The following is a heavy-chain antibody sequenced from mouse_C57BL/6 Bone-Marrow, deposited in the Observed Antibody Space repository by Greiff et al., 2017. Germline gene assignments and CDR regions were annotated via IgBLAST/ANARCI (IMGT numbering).Heavy chain of an antibody. Sequence: VQVVESGPGLVQPSQSLSITCTVSGFSLPSYGVHWVRQSPGKGLEWLGVIWSGGSTDYNAAFISRLSISKDNSKSQVFFKMNSLQADDTAIYYCARNYYGYRGFAYWGQGTLVTVSA. CDR1: GFSLPSYG. J-gene: IGHJ3*01. CDR2: IWSGGST. V-gene: IGHV2-2*01. D-gene: IGHD2-2*01. CDR3: ARNYYGYRGFAY.